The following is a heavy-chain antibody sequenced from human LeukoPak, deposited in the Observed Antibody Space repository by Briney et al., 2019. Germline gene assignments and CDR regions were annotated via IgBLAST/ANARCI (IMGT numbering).Heavy chain of an antibody. J-gene: IGHJ3*02. D-gene: IGHD3-22*01. CDR1: GFAFANYA. Sequence: GGSLRLSCAASGFAFANYAMTWVRQAPGKGLQWASSINDGGGIVYYADSVKGRFTISRDNSKNTLYLQMNSLRAEDTAVYYCARAKFDSSRYYYRGFDIWGQGTMVTVSS. V-gene: IGHV3-23*01. CDR2: INDGGGIV. CDR3: ARAKFDSSRYYYRGFDI.